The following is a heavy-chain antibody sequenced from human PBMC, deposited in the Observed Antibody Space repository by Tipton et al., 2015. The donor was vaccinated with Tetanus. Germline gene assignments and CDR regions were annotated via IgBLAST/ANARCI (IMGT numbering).Heavy chain of an antibody. CDR2: IRTIGGST. CDR1: GFNFGDYV. V-gene: IGHV3-49*03. Sequence: SLRLSCTTSGFNFGDYVMSWFRQPPGKGLEWVGLIRTIGGSTDYAASVRGRFTISRDDSKSIAYLQMNSLQTEDTAIYYCIRGCDSSRRFSCDWGQGTLVTVSS. CDR3: IRGCDSSRRFSCD. J-gene: IGHJ4*02. D-gene: IGHD3-3*01.